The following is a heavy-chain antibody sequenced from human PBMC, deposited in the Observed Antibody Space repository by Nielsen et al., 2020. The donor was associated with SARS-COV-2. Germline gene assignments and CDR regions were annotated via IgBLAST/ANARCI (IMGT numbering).Heavy chain of an antibody. V-gene: IGHV4-34*01. J-gene: IGHJ4*02. Sequence: SETLSLTCAVYGGSFSGYYWSWIRQPPGKGLEWIGEINHSGSTYYNPSLKSRVTISVDTSKNQFSLKLSSVTAADTAVYCCARMSIGIVGATSVDDYWGQGTLVTVSS. CDR2: INHSGST. CDR3: ARMSIGIVGATSVDDY. D-gene: IGHD1-26*01. CDR1: GGSFSGYY.